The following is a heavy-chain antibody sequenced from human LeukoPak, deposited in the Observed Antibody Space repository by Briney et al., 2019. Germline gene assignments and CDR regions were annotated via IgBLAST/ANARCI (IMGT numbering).Heavy chain of an antibody. CDR1: GFTFSSYA. Sequence: GGSLRLSCAASGFTFSSYAMHWVRQAPGKGLEWVAVISYDGSNKYYADSVKGRFTISRDNSKNTLYLQMNSLRAEDTAVYYCARGDASMWIQLWFHPSYYYYGMDVWGQGTTVTVSS. V-gene: IGHV3-30-3*01. J-gene: IGHJ6*02. CDR2: ISYDGSNK. D-gene: IGHD5-18*01. CDR3: ARGDASMWIQLWFHPSYYYYGMDV.